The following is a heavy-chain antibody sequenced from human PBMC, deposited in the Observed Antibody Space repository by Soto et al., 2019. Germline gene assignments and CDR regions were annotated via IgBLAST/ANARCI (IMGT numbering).Heavy chain of an antibody. CDR1: GYTFTGYY. CDR2: INPNSGGT. D-gene: IGHD3-10*01. Sequence: QVQLVQSGAEVKKPVASVKVSCKASGYTFTGYYMHWVRQAPVQGLEWMGWINPNSGGTNYAQKFQGRVTMTRDTSISTAYMELSRLRSDDTAVYYCARENYGSSSGFDPWGQGTLVTVS. V-gene: IGHV1-2*02. CDR3: ARENYGSSSGFDP. J-gene: IGHJ5*02.